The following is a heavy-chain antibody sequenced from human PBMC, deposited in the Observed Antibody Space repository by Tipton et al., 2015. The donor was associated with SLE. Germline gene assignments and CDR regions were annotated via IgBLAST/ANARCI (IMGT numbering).Heavy chain of an antibody. J-gene: IGHJ5*02. CDR1: GVTFSNYS. CDR2: IIPSIDPP. Sequence: QLVQSGAEVKKPGSSVKVSCKASGVTFSNYSVTWVRQAPGQGLEWMGGIIPSIDPPEYAQKFEGRVTITADEFASTVYIELSGLRSEDTAVYYCARGYGGNSESNWFDPWGQGTLVSVSS. CDR3: ARGYGGNSESNWFDP. V-gene: IGHV1-69*01. D-gene: IGHD4-23*01.